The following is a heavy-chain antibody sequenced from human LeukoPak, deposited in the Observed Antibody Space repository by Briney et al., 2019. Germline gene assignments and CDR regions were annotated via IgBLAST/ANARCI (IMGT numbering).Heavy chain of an antibody. CDR3: ARECYTGTSCYAYFDF. J-gene: IGHJ4*02. V-gene: IGHV4-34*09. Sequence: EINHSGSTNYNPSLKRRVTISVDTSKNQFSLRLSSVTAADTALYYCARECYTGTSCYAYFDFWGQGTLVTVSS. D-gene: IGHD2-2*01. CDR2: INHSGST.